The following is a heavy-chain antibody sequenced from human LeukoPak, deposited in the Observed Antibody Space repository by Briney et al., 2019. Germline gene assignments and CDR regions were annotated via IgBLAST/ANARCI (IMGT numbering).Heavy chain of an antibody. CDR3: ARDDYAFDY. Sequence: PSETLSLTCTVSGGSISSSSYYWGWIRPPPGKGLQWIGSIYYTGNTYYNPSLKSRVTISVDTSKNQFSLKLTSVTAADTAVYYSARDDYAFDYWGHGSLVTDSS. D-gene: IGHD4-17*01. V-gene: IGHV4-39*07. CDR2: IYYTGNT. J-gene: IGHJ4*03. CDR1: GGSISSSSYY.